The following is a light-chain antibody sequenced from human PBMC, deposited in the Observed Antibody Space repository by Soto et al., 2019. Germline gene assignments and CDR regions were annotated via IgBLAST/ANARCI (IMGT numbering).Light chain of an antibody. CDR3: NSYTSSNTRV. CDR1: SSDVGGYSR. Sequence: QSALTQPASVSGSPGQSITISCTGTSSDVGGYSRVSWYQHHPGKAPKLIIYEVRDRPSGVSNRFSGSKSGNTASLTISGRQAEDEADYDCNSYTSSNTRVFGTGTKLTVL. V-gene: IGLV2-14*01. CDR2: EVR. J-gene: IGLJ1*01.